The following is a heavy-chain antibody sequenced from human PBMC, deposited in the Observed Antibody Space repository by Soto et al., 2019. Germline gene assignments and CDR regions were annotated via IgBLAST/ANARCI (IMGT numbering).Heavy chain of an antibody. CDR2: IIPIFGTA. CDR3: ASPQDDTAMVYYYYGMDV. Sequence: ASVKVSCKASGGTFSSYAISWVRQAPGQGLEWMGGIIPIFGTANYAQKFQGRVTITADESTSTAYMELSSLRSEDTAVYYCASPQDDTAMVYYYYGMDVWGQGTTVTVSS. D-gene: IGHD5-18*01. J-gene: IGHJ6*02. V-gene: IGHV1-69*13. CDR1: GGTFSSYA.